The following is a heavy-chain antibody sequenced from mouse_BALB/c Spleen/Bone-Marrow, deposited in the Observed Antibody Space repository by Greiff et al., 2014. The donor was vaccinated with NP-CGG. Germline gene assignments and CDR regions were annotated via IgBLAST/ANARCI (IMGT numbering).Heavy chain of an antibody. D-gene: IGHD1-1*01. CDR1: GFTFGSYA. Sequence: EVMLVESGGGLVKPGGSLKLSCAASGFTFGSYAMSWVRQSPEKRLEWVAEISSGGNYTYYPDTVTGRFTISRDNAKNILYLEMSSLRSDDTAMYYCVRAYGSSYAMDYWGQGTSVTVSS. CDR3: VRAYGSSYAMDY. V-gene: IGHV5-9-4*01. CDR2: ISSGGNYT. J-gene: IGHJ4*01.